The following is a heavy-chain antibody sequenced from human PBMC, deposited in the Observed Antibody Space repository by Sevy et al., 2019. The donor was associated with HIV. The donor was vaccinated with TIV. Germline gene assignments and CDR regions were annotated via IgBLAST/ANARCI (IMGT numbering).Heavy chain of an antibody. V-gene: IGHV3-49*04. Sequence: GGSLRLSCSPSGFIFGDYTVSWVRQAPGKGLEWIAFIRGKRNGETKEYAASVRGRFTISRDAPKSIAYLQMNSLKTEDTAVYYCTRVEGAADWGMDVWGQGTTVTVSS. J-gene: IGHJ6*02. CDR3: TRVEGAADWGMDV. CDR1: GFIFGDYT. D-gene: IGHD1-26*01. CDR2: IRGKRNGETK.